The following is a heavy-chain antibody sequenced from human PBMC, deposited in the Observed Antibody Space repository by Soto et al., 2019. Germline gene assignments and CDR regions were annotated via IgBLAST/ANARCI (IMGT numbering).Heavy chain of an antibody. Sequence: QVQLVQSGAEVKKPGSSVKVSCKASGGTFSSYAISWVRQAPGQGLEWMGGIIPIFGTANYAQKFQGRVTITADESTSQGYMELRSLGSEDTGGFCCAALWGEMRVFRHSDVLDYWGQGTLVTVSS. CDR3: AALWGEMRVFRHSDVLDY. CDR2: IIPIFGTA. D-gene: IGHD3-16*01. V-gene: IGHV1-69*01. J-gene: IGHJ4*02. CDR1: GGTFSSYA.